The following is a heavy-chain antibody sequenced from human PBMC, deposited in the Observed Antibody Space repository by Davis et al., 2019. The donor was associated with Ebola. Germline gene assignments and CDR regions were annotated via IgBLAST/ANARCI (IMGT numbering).Heavy chain of an antibody. D-gene: IGHD3-3*02. J-gene: IGHJ4*02. V-gene: IGHV5-10-1*01. CDR1: GYSFTSYY. CDR2: IDPSDSYD. CDR3: ARGTSLARNFDY. Sequence: GESLKISCQASGYSFTSYYISWVRQMPGKGLEWMGRIDPSDSYDNYSPSFQGHVTISADKSISTVYLQWRSLKASDTAMYYCARGTSLARNFDYWGQGTLVTVSS.